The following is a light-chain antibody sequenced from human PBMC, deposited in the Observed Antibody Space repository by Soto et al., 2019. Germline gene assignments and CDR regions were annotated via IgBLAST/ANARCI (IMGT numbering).Light chain of an antibody. CDR2: DAS. Sequence: EIVMTQSPGTLSVSPGERATLFCRASQSVRSSLAWYQQKPGQAPRLFIYDASTRATGIPARFSGSGSGTEFTLTISSLQSEDFATYYCQLSRTFGQGTKVDIK. CDR3: QLSRT. CDR1: QSVRSS. V-gene: IGKV3-15*01. J-gene: IGKJ1*01.